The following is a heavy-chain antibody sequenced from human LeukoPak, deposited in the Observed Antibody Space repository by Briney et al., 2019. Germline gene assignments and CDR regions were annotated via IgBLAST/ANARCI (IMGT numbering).Heavy chain of an antibody. Sequence: ASVRVSCKASGYTFTTYAMNWVRQAPGQGLEWMGWIYTNTGNPTYTQGFTGRFVFSLDTSVSTTYLQISNLKAEDTAVYYCARGIPVYGSSWSYYFDYWGQGTLVTVSS. CDR2: IYTNTGNP. D-gene: IGHD6-13*01. J-gene: IGHJ4*02. CDR3: ARGIPVYGSSWSYYFDY. V-gene: IGHV7-4-1*02. CDR1: GYTFTTYA.